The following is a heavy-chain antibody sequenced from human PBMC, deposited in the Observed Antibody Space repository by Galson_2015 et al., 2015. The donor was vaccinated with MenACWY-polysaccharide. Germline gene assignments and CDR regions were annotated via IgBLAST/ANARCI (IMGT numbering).Heavy chain of an antibody. D-gene: IGHD3-10*01. CDR3: AKDTGPGEYAYSWGTFDI. Sequence: SLRLSCAASGFTFSSYAMSWVRQAPGKGLEWVSGVSASGGSTVYTDSAKGRFATSRDNSKWTLYLQMNSLRAEDTAVYYCAKDTGPGEYAYSWGTFDIWGRGTMVTVSS. V-gene: IGHV3-23*01. CDR1: GFTFSSYA. CDR2: VSASGGST. J-gene: IGHJ3*02.